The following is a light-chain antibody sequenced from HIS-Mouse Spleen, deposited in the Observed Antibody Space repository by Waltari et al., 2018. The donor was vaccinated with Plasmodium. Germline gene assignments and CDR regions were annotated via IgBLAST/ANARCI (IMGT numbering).Light chain of an antibody. CDR1: ALPKKY. V-gene: IGLV3-10*01. CDR3: YSTDSSGNHRV. Sequence: SYELTQPPSVSVSPGQTARITCSGDALPKKYAYWYQQKSGQAPVLVIYEDSKRPSGIPERCSGSSVGTMATLTISGAQVEDEADYYCYSTDSSGNHRVFGGGTKLTVL. CDR2: EDS. J-gene: IGLJ3*02.